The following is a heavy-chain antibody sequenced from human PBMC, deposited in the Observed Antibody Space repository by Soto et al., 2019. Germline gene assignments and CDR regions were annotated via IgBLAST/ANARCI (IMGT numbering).Heavy chain of an antibody. D-gene: IGHD6-19*01. J-gene: IGHJ4*02. V-gene: IGHV1-69*02. CDR3: VQDRSGWYYFDY. CDR2: ISVLVGVA. CDR1: GGTFSSYN. Sequence: QVQLVQSAAEVKKPGSSVKVSCKASGGTFSSYNIGWVRQAPGQGLEWMGRISVLVGVANYARKFQGRVTITADKSTSTAYMELSSLTSEDTAVYYCVQDRSGWYYFDYWGQGTRVTVSS.